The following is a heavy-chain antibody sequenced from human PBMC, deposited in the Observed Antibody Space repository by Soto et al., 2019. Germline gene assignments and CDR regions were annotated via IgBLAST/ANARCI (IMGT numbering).Heavy chain of an antibody. D-gene: IGHD6-6*01. CDR3: ARDSRSSSSGTNWFDP. CDR1: GGSISSGGYY. V-gene: IGHV4-31*03. J-gene: IGHJ5*02. Sequence: LSLTCTVSGGSISSGGYYWSWIRQHPGKGLEWIGYIYYSGSTYYNPSLKSRVTISVDTSKNQFSLKLSSVTAADTAVYYCARDSRSSSSGTNWFDPWGQGTLVTVSS. CDR2: IYYSGST.